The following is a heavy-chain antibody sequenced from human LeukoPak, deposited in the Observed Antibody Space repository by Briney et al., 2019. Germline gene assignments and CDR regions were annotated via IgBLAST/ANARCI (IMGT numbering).Heavy chain of an antibody. D-gene: IGHD3-22*01. Sequence: SETLSLTCTVSGGSISSYYWSWIRQPAGKGLEWIGRIYTSGSTNYNPSLKSRVTMSVDTSKNQFSLKLSSVTAADTAVYYCARGRYYDSTKVDWFDPWGQGTQVTVSS. V-gene: IGHV4-4*07. CDR1: GGSISSYY. CDR2: IYTSGST. CDR3: ARGRYYDSTKVDWFDP. J-gene: IGHJ5*02.